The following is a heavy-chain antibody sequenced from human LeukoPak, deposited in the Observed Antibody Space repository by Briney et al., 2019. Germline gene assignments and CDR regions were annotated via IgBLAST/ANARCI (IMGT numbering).Heavy chain of an antibody. CDR1: GGSISSYY. J-gene: IGHJ4*02. CDR2: IYYSGST. V-gene: IGHV4-59*08. CDR3: ARGFRGPNFDY. Sequence: SETLSLTCTVSGGSISSYYWSWIRQPPGKGLEWIGYIYYSGSTNSNPSFKSRVTISVKTSKNHFSLKLNSVTAADTAVYYCARGFRGPNFDYWGQGTLVTVSS. D-gene: IGHD3-10*01.